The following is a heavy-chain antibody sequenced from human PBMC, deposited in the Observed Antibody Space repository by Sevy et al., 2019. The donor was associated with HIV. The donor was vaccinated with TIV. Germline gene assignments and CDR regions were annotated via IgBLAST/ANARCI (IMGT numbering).Heavy chain of an antibody. CDR2: ISGSGTRT. V-gene: IGHV3-23*01. Sequence: GGSLRLSCAVSGFSFDSYGMTWVRQAPGKGLEWVSGISGSGTRTYYADSVKGRFIISRDNSKNTLYLQMNSLRSEDTGIYYWGKGGGGHYDPDEIGYYFYYYNMDVWGKGTTVTVS. CDR3: GKGGGGHYDPDEIGYYFYYYNMDV. J-gene: IGHJ6*03. D-gene: IGHD3-22*01. CDR1: GFSFDSYG.